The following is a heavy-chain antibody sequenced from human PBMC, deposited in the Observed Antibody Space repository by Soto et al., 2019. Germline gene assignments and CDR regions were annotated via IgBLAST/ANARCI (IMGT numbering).Heavy chain of an antibody. CDR1: GLTFSNAW. CDR2: IKSNTVGGTT. V-gene: IGHV3-15*01. CDR3: TTDGPAIAVAGSDFDS. Sequence: EVQLVESGGGLVKPGGSLRLSCAASGLTFSNAWMNWVRQAPGKGLEWVGGIKSNTVGGTTDYAAPVKGRFTISRDDSKNTLYLQMNSLNSEDTAVYYCTTDGPAIAVAGSDFDSWGQGTLVTVSS. D-gene: IGHD6-19*01. J-gene: IGHJ4*02.